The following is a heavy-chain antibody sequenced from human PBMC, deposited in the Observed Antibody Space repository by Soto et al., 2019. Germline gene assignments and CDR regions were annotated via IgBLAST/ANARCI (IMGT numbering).Heavy chain of an antibody. CDR3: AKDRIRGTSYFDY. Sequence: QVQLLESGGGVVQPGRSLRLSCAASGFSFNTYGMHWVRQAPGKGLEWVAVISYNGDKTFYADSVKGRFTISRDNSQSTLYLQMNSLRREDTAVYYCAKDRIRGTSYFDYWGQGTLVTVSS. D-gene: IGHD6-6*01. J-gene: IGHJ4*02. V-gene: IGHV3-30*18. CDR1: GFSFNTYG. CDR2: ISYNGDKT.